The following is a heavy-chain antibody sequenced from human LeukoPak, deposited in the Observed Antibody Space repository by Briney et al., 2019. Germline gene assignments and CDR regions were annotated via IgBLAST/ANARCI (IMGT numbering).Heavy chain of an antibody. V-gene: IGHV1-2*02. CDR1: GYTFTNYY. J-gene: IGHJ4*02. D-gene: IGHD3-9*01. CDR2: INPNSGDT. CDR3: ARSPHILTGENFDY. Sequence: ASVKVSCKASGYTFTNYYMHWVRQAPGQGLEWMGWINPNSGDTKSLQKFQGRVTMTRDTSINTAYMELSGLRSADTAVYYCARSPHILTGENFDYWGQGTLLTVSS.